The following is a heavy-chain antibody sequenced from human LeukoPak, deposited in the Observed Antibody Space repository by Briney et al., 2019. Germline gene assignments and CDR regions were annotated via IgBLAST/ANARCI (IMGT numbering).Heavy chain of an antibody. CDR2: IYYSGST. V-gene: IGHV4-59*12. CDR3: ARDRNYYGSEYFDY. D-gene: IGHD3-10*01. CDR1: GGSISSYY. J-gene: IGHJ4*02. Sequence: PSETLSLTCTVSGGSISSYYWSWIRQPPGKGLEWIGYIYYSGSTNYNPSLKSRVTISVDTSKNQFSLKLSSVTAADTAVYYCARDRNYYGSEYFDYWGQGTLVTVSS.